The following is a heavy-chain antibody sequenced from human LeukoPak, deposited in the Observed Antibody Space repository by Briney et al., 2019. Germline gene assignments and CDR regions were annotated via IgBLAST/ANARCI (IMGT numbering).Heavy chain of an antibody. CDR3: ATDADGYYDAFDI. CDR1: GYTLTDLS. Sequence: ASVKVSCKVSGYTLTDLSMHWVRQAPGKGLEWMGGFDPEDGETIYAQKFQGRVTMTEDTSTDTAYMELSSLTSEDTAVYYCATDADGYYDAFDIWGQGTMVTVSS. D-gene: IGHD5-24*01. CDR2: FDPEDGET. J-gene: IGHJ3*02. V-gene: IGHV1-24*01.